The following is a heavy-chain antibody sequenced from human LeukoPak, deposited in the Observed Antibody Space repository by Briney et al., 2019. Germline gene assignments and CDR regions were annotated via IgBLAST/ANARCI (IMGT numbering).Heavy chain of an antibody. CDR2: INPNSGGA. D-gene: IGHD2-21*02. V-gene: IGHV1-2*02. CDR1: GYTFTGYY. CDR3: ARVRHIVVVTAIRGNWFDP. J-gene: IGHJ5*02. Sequence: GASVKVSCKASGYTFTGYYMHWVRQAPGQGLEWMGWINPNSGGANYAQKLQGRVTMTRDTSIGTAYMELSRLRSDDTAVYYCARVRHIVVVTAIRGNWFDPWGQGTLVTVSS.